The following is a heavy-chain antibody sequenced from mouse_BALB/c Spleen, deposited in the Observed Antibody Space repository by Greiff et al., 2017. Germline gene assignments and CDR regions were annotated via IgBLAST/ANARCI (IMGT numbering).Heavy chain of an antibody. J-gene: IGHJ4*01. CDR2: IDTSDSYT. D-gene: IGHD2-2*01. V-gene: IGHV1-69*01. CDR3: ARWLRPYAMDY. Sequence: QVQLQQPGAELVMPGASVKMSCKASGYTFTDYWMHWVKQRPGQGLEWIGAIDTSDSYTSYNQKFKGKATLTVDESSSTAYMQLSSLTSEDSAVYYCARWLRPYAMDYWGQGTSVTVAS. CDR1: GYTFTDYW.